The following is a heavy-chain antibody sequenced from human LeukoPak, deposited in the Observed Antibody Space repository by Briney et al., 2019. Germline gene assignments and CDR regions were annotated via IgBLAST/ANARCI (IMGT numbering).Heavy chain of an antibody. V-gene: IGHV3-9*01. CDR2: ISWNSDNL. CDR1: GFTFSSYA. D-gene: IGHD6-19*01. J-gene: IGHJ5*02. Sequence: PGGSLRLSCAASGFTFSSYAMSWVRQAPGKGLEWVSGISWNSDNLAYADSVKGRFTISRDNAKNSLFLQMNSLRAEDTALYYCAKDVTKYSSGWDGWFDPWGQGTLVTVSS. CDR3: AKDVTKYSSGWDGWFDP.